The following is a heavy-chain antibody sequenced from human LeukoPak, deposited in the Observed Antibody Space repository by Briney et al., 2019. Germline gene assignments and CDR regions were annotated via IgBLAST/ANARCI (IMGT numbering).Heavy chain of an antibody. CDR2: IYCGGST. J-gene: IGHJ4*02. Sequence: PGGSLRLSCAASGVTVSSNYRSWVRQAPGKGLEWVGVIYCGGSTYYADSVKGRVTISRDNSKNTLYLQMNSLRAADTAVYYCARVGGGSYFDYWGQGTLVTVSS. V-gene: IGHV3-53*01. CDR3: ARVGGGSYFDY. CDR1: GVTVSSNY. D-gene: IGHD1-26*01.